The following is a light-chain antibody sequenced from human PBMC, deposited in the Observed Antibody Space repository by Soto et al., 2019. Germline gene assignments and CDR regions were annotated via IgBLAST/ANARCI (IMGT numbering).Light chain of an antibody. CDR1: QSVRNSH. V-gene: IGKV3-15*01. CDR3: QQYNNWPIT. J-gene: IGKJ5*01. Sequence: TVMTQSPATLSVSPGERATLTCRASQSVRNSHLAWYQQKPGQPPRLLIYGASTRATGIPARFSGSGSGTEFTLTISGLQSEDFAVYYCQQYNNWPITFGQGTRLEIK. CDR2: GAS.